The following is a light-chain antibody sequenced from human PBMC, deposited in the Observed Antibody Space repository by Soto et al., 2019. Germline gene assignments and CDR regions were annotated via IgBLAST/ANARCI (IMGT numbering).Light chain of an antibody. CDR2: WGF. CDR3: MQALQTPYT. Sequence: PVCPGEPASISCRSSQSLVHSQGNYFFDWYVQKPGQSPQLLIYWGFIRASGVPDRISGSASGTDFTLKITRVEAEDVGVYYCMQALQTPYTFGQGTKL. CDR1: QSLVHSQGNYF. V-gene: IGKV2-28*01. J-gene: IGKJ2*01.